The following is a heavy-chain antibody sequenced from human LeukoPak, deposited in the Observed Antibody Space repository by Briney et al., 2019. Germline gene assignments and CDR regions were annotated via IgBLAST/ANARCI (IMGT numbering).Heavy chain of an antibody. CDR2: ISYDGSNK. CDR1: GFTFNSYA. V-gene: IGHV3-30*01. J-gene: IGHJ3*02. CDR3: ERTPSWRLAGAFDI. Sequence: GGSLRLSCATSGFTFNSYAMYWVRQAPGKGLEWVAVISYDGSNKYYAASVKGRFTISRDNSKNTLYLQMNSLRAEDTAVYHCERTPSWRLAGAFDIWGQGTMVTVSS. D-gene: IGHD3-16*01.